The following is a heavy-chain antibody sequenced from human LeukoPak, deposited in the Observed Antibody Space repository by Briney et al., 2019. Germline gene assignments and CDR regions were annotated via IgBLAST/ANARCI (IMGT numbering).Heavy chain of an antibody. CDR1: GGTFSSYA. D-gene: IGHD2-2*01. CDR3: ARSLGTDQLLLRTFDY. Sequence: SVKDSCKASGGTFSSYAISWARQAPGQGLEWMGGIIPIFGTANYAQKFQGRVTITADESTSTAYMELSSLRSEDTAVYYCARSLGTDQLLLRTFDYWGQGTLVTVSS. J-gene: IGHJ4*02. V-gene: IGHV1-69*01. CDR2: IIPIFGTA.